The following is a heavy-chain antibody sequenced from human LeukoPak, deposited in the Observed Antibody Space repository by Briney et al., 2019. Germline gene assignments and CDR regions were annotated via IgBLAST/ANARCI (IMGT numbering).Heavy chain of an antibody. D-gene: IGHD2-21*02. V-gene: IGHV3-66*01. CDR2: IYSGGST. J-gene: IGHJ4*02. CDR3: AKVGVAAYCGGDCYIDY. Sequence: PGGSLRLSCAASGFTVSSNYMSWVRQAPGKGLEWVSVIYSGGSTYYADSVKGRFTISRDNSKNTLYLQMNSLRAEDTAVYYCAKVGVAAYCGGDCYIDYWGQGTLVTVSS. CDR1: GFTVSSNY.